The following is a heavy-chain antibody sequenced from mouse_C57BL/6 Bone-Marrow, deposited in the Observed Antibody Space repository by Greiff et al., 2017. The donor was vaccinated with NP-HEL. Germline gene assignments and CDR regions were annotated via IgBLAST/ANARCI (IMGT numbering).Heavy chain of an antibody. CDR1: GYSITSGYD. CDR3: ARGRGFYYDFGDYAMDY. V-gene: IGHV3-1*01. D-gene: IGHD2-4*01. Sequence: DVKLQESGPGMVKPSQSLSLTCTVTGYSITSGYDWHWIRHFPGNKLEWMGYISYSGSTNYNPSLKSRISITHGTSKNHFFLKLNSVTTEDTATYYCARGRGFYYDFGDYAMDYWGQGTSVTVSS. CDR2: ISYSGST. J-gene: IGHJ4*01.